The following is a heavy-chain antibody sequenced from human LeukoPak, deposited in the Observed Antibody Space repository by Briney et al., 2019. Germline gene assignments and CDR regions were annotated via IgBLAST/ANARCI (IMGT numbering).Heavy chain of an antibody. CDR3: AKDRGIGIVDPYYFDY. V-gene: IGHV3-23*01. Sequence: GGSLRLSCEASGFTFSSYAMSWVRQAPGKGLEWVSTISGSGGSTYYADSVKGRFTISRDNSKNTLYLQMNSLRAEDTAVYYCAKDRGIGIVDPYYFDYWGQGTLVTVSS. D-gene: IGHD2-15*01. J-gene: IGHJ4*02. CDR2: ISGSGGST. CDR1: GFTFSSYA.